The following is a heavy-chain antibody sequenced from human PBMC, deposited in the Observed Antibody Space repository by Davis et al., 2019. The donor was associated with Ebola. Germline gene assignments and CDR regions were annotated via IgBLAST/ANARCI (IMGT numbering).Heavy chain of an antibody. J-gene: IGHJ6*02. V-gene: IGHV3-21*01. Sequence: PGGSLRLSCAASGFTFSSYSMNWVRQAPGKGLEWVSSISSSSSYIYYADSVKGRFTISRDNAKNSLYLQMNSLRAEDTAVYYCARDTVMELLEVYYYYYGMDVWGQGTTVTVSS. CDR3: ARDTVMELLEVYYYYYGMDV. D-gene: IGHD4-11*01. CDR2: ISSSSSYI. CDR1: GFTFSSYS.